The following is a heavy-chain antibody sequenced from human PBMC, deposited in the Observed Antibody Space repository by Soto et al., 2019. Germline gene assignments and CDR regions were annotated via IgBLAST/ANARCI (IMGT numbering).Heavy chain of an antibody. CDR2: TTNRANSYTT. D-gene: IGHD1-26*01. CDR3: ARGVSTAGRYLDY. Sequence: EVQLVESGGGLVQPGGSLRLSCAASGFTLSDYYMDWVRQAPEKGLEWVARTTNRANSYTTEYAASVKGRFTIPRDDSHNSVYLQMNSLKAEDTAVYYCARGVSTAGRYLDYWGQGTLVTVSS. CDR1: GFTLSDYY. V-gene: IGHV3-72*01. J-gene: IGHJ4*02.